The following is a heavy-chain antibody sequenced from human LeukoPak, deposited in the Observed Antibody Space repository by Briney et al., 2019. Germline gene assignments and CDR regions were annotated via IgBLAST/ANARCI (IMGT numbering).Heavy chain of an antibody. Sequence: SETLSLTCNVSGGSMSNIYYWGWIRQPPGKGLGWIGNIFYSGITYYNPSLRSRVTIAIDTSKSQFSLKLTSVTAADTAVYYCARSPYLYGSGSYSPFDYWGQGILVTVSS. CDR3: ARSPYLYGSGSYSPFDY. D-gene: IGHD3-10*01. J-gene: IGHJ4*02. CDR2: IFYSGIT. V-gene: IGHV4-39*01. CDR1: GGSMSNIYY.